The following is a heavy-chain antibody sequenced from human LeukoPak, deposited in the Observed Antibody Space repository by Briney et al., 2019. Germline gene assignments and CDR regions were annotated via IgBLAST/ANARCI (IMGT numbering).Heavy chain of an antibody. D-gene: IGHD2-21*01. CDR3: AKGSGLWQGDY. CDR1: GFTFDDYG. V-gene: IGHV3-43*02. CDR2: ISGDGGST. Sequence: GGSLRLSCAASGFTFDDYGMSWVRQTPGKGLEWVSLISGDGGSTYYADSVKGRFTISRDNSKNSLYLQMNSLRTEDTALYYCAKGSGLWQGDYWGQGTLVTVSS. J-gene: IGHJ4*02.